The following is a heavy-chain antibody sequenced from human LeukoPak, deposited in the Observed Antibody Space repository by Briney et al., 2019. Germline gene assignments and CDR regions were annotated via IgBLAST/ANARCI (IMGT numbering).Heavy chain of an antibody. V-gene: IGHV1-69*05. CDR3: TRTSQSPVTPGAFDI. Sequence: SVKVSCKASGGTFRRFAISWVRQTPGQGLEWMGGIIPMFGTPNYAQKFRGRVSMTTEESTNTAYMELSSLRSDDTAVYYCTRTSQSPVTPGAFDIWGQGTMVIVSS. J-gene: IGHJ3*02. D-gene: IGHD4-11*01. CDR2: IIPMFGTP. CDR1: GGTFRRFA.